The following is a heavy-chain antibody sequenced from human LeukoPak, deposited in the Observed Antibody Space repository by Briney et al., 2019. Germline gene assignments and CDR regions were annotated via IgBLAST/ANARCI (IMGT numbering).Heavy chain of an antibody. CDR1: GGSFSGYY. CDR3: ARGRKGMEVY. CDR2: INHSGST. Sequence: KPSETLSLTCAVYGGSFSGYYWSWIRQPPGKGLEWIGEINHSGSTNYNPSLKSRVTISVDTSKNQFSLKLSSVTAADTAVYYCARGRKGMEVYWGQGTLVTVSS. V-gene: IGHV4-34*01. D-gene: IGHD1-1*01. J-gene: IGHJ4*02.